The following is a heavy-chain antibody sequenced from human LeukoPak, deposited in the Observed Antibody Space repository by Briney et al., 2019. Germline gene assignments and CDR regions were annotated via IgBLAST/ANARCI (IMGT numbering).Heavy chain of an antibody. CDR2: LVSRGDYT. CDR1: GGSLSSSTYY. J-gene: IGHJ3*02. D-gene: IGHD3-10*01. CDR3: AKEGGRGPGISFIGDDAFDI. Sequence: ETLSLTCAVSGGSLSSSTYYWGWIRQPPGKGLEWVSGLVSRGDYTYYADSVRGRFTISRDNSKNTLYLQMMSLRAEDTAVYYCAKEGGRGPGISFIGDDAFDIWGQGTMVAVSS. V-gene: IGHV3-23*01.